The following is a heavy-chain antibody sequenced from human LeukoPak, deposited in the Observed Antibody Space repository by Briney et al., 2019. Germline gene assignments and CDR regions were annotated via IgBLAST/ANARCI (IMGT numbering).Heavy chain of an antibody. CDR2: IIPIFGTA. V-gene: IGHV1-69*05. J-gene: IGHJ4*02. Sequence: GASVKVSCKASGGTFSSYAISWVRQAPGQGLEWMGGIIPIFGTANYAQKFQGRVTMTTDTSTSTAYMELRSLRSDDTAVYYCASGSSGYFGYWGQGTLVTVSS. CDR3: ASGSSGYFGY. D-gene: IGHD3-3*01. CDR1: GGTFSSYA.